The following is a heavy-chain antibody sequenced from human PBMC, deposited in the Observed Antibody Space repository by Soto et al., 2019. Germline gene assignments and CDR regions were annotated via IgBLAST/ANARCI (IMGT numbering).Heavy chain of an antibody. Sequence: EVQLVESGGDLVKPGESLRLSCAASGFTFKTAWMSWVRQAPGKGLEWVGRIKSEIDGGAVDYAAPVKGRFTISRDDSKNTLFLQMNSLKTEDTALYYCTTDVPCTYGALDSWGQGTLVTVSS. CDR3: TTDVPCTYGALDS. V-gene: IGHV3-15*01. CDR2: IKSEIDGGAV. D-gene: IGHD4-17*01. CDR1: GFTFKTAW. J-gene: IGHJ4*02.